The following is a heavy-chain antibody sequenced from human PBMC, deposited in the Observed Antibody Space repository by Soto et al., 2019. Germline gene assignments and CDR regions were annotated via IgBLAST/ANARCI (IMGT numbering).Heavy chain of an antibody. CDR2: IKQDGSEK. CDR1: EFTFSGYA. V-gene: IGHV3-7*03. D-gene: IGHD1-26*01. J-gene: IGHJ3*02. CDR3: ARDRPVVGAARFDAFDI. Sequence: GGSLRLSCAASEFTFSGYAMSWVRQAPGKGLEWVADIKQDGSEKYYVDSVKGRFTISRDNAKNSLYLQMNSLRAEDTAVYYCARDRPVVGAARFDAFDIWGQGTMVTVSS.